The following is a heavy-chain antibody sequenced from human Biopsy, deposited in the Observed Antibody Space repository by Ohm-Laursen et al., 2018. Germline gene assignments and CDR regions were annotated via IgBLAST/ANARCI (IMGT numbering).Heavy chain of an antibody. J-gene: IGHJ6*02. CDR1: GASITSYY. V-gene: IGHV4-59*01. CDR3: ARDSGILNYGNFKYYHYYGMDV. CDR2: TYYSVMT. Sequence: GTLSLTCTVSGASITSYYWSWIRQPPGKGLEWIGHTYYSVMTNYNPSLQSRVSISVDTSRNQVSLTLSSVTAADTAVYYCARDSGILNYGNFKYYHYYGMDVWGQGTKVTVSS. D-gene: IGHD4-11*01.